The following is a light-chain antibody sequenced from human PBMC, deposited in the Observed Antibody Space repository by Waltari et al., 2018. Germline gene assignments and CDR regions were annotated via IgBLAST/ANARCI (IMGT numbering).Light chain of an antibody. CDR2: GAS. CDR1: QSVSSSH. J-gene: IGKJ4*01. V-gene: IGKV3-20*01. CDR3: QQYGSSPLT. Sequence: EIVLTQSPGTLSLSPGERATLSCTATQSVSSSHLAWYQQKPGQAPRLLISGASSRATGIPDRFSASGSGTDFTLTISRLEPEDFAVYYCQQYGSSPLTFGGGTKVEIK.